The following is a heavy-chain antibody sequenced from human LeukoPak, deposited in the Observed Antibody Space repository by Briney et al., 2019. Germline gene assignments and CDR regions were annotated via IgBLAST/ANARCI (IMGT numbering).Heavy chain of an antibody. CDR2: VHINGNT. Sequence: SETLSLTCGVSGGSVTSTNWWTWIRQPPGKGLEWIGEVHINGNTNYNPALYGRVTTSVDTSDNHVSLKLTSLTAADTAVYFCAREGGPYRPLDYSGQGTLVTVTS. D-gene: IGHD3-16*02. CDR3: AREGGPYRPLDY. V-gene: IGHV4-4*02. J-gene: IGHJ4*02. CDR1: GGSVTSTNW.